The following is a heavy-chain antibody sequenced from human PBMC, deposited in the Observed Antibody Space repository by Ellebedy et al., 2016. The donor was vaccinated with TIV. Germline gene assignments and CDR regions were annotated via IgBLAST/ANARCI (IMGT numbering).Heavy chain of an antibody. V-gene: IGHV3-74*01. CDR1: GFTFSSYW. D-gene: IGHD6-19*01. Sequence: PGGSLRLSCAASGFTFSSYWMHWVRQAPGKGLVWVSRINSDGSSTSYADSVKGRFTISRDNAKNTLYLQMNSLRAEDTAVYYCARGEHLAVAGYFDYWGQGTLVTVSS. CDR2: INSDGSST. CDR3: ARGEHLAVAGYFDY. J-gene: IGHJ4*02.